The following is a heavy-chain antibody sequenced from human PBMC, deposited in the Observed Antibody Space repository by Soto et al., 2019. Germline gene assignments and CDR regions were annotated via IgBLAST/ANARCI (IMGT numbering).Heavy chain of an antibody. CDR2: ISGPGGRT. CDR3: AKERGLIAASWDY. J-gene: IGHJ4*02. V-gene: IGHV3-23*01. CDR1: GFTFSSYA. Sequence: EVQLLESGGGLVQPGGSLSLSCAASGFTFSSYAMSWVRQAPGQGLEWVSSISGPGGRTYYANSVKGRFTIARDTSKNAVYLQMGMLRAEDTAIYDGAKERGLIAASWDYWVQGGLVTVS. D-gene: IGHD2-15*01.